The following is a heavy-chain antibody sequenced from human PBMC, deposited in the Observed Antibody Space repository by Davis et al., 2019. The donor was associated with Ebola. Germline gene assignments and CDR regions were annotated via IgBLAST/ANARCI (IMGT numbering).Heavy chain of an antibody. CDR3: TRHRIVGAAAGRAHYYYYGMDV. CDR2: IRSKANSYAT. D-gene: IGHD6-13*01. Sequence: GESLKISCAASGFTFSGSAMHWVRQASGKGLEWVGRIRSKANSYATAYAASVKGRFTISRDDSKNTAYLQMNSLKTEDTAVYYCTRHRIVGAAAGRAHYYYYGMDVWGQGTTVTVSS. V-gene: IGHV3-73*01. CDR1: GFTFSGSA. J-gene: IGHJ6*02.